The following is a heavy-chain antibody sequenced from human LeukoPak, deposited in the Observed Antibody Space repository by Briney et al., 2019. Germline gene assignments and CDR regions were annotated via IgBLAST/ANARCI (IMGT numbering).Heavy chain of an antibody. CDR1: GGSFSGSY. CDR2: VNRSGIT. CDR3: RLEMTTTTPNNFDF. Sequence: SETLSLTCAVYGGSFSGSYWSWIRQPTGKGLEWIGEVNRSGITNYNPSLKSRVTISVDTSKNQFSLKLSSVTAADTAVYYCRLEMTTTTPNNFDFWGQGTLVTVSS. J-gene: IGHJ4*02. D-gene: IGHD5-24*01. V-gene: IGHV4-34*01.